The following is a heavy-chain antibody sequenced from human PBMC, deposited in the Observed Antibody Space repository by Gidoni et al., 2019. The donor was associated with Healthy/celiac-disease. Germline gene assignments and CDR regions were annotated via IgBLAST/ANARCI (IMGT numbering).Heavy chain of an antibody. Sequence: EVQLVESGGGLVKPGGSLRLSCAASGFTFSNAWMSWFRQAPGKGLEWVGRIKSKTDGGTTDYAAPVKGRFTISRDDSKNTLYLQMNSLKTEDTAVYYCTTENIVVVVAATDYYYGMDVWGQGTTVTVSS. CDR3: TTENIVVVVAATDYYYGMDV. V-gene: IGHV3-15*01. J-gene: IGHJ6*02. D-gene: IGHD2-15*01. CDR2: IKSKTDGGTT. CDR1: GFTFSNAW.